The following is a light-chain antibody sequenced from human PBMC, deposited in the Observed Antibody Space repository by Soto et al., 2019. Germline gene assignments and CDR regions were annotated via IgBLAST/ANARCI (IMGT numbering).Light chain of an antibody. CDR3: QHYDNLPPIT. Sequence: DIQLTQSPSSLSASVGDRVTITCRVSQGISSYLNWYQQKPGKAPKVLIYDASNLEAGVPSRFSGSGSGTDFTFTISSLQPEDFATYYCQHYDNLPPITFGQGTRLEIK. CDR1: QGISSY. CDR2: DAS. J-gene: IGKJ5*01. V-gene: IGKV1-33*01.